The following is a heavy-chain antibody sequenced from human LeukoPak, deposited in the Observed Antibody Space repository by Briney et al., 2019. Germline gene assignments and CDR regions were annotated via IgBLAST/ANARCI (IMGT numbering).Heavy chain of an antibody. CDR2: IYPGDSET. V-gene: IGHV5-51*01. CDR1: AYSFTSYW. J-gene: IGHJ4*02. Sequence: GESLKISCKAAAYSFTSYWIGWVRQMPGKGLEWMGIIYPGDSETRYTPSFQGQVTISADKSISTASLEWSSLKASDTAMYYCAGDYGGNSLFDYWGQGTLVTVSS. CDR3: AGDYGGNSLFDY. D-gene: IGHD4-23*01.